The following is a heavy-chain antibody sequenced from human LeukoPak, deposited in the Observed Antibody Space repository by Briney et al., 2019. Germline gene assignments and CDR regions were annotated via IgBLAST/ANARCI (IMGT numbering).Heavy chain of an antibody. CDR1: GYTFTSYA. CDR2: ISAYNGNT. J-gene: IGHJ5*02. CDR3: AGAAYNWFDP. D-gene: IGHD2-21*01. Sequence: ASVKVSCKASGYTFTSYAVHWVRQAPGQGLEWMGWISAYNGNTNYAQKLQGRVTMTTDTSTSTAYMELRSLRSDDTAVYYCAGAAYNWFDPWGQGTLVTVSS. V-gene: IGHV1-18*01.